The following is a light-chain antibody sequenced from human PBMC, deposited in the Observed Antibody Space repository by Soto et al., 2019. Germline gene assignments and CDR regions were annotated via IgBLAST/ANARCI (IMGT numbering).Light chain of an antibody. CDR3: QQSYGTPLT. J-gene: IGKJ1*01. CDR2: WAS. Sequence: DIVMTQSPDSLAVSLGERATINCKSSRSILYNSDNKNYLSWYQHKPGQPPKLLIYWASTRESGVPDRFSGGGSGTDFTLTISSLQAEDVATYYCQQSYGTPLTFGQGTKVEIK. CDR1: RSILYNSDNKNY. V-gene: IGKV4-1*01.